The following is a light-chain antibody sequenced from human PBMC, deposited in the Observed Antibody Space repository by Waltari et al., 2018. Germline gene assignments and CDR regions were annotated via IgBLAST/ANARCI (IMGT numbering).Light chain of an antibody. J-gene: IGLJ2*01. CDR3: QVWDSSDDYEV. V-gene: IGLV3-21*02. CDR2: NDD. CDR1: NIETKS. Sequence: SYVLTQPPSVSVAPGQTATITCGGHNIETKSVHWYQQKPGQAPVVVVYNDDHRPSGIPERFSGADSGNTATLTITRVEAGDEADYYCQVWDSSDDYEVFGGGTKLTVL.